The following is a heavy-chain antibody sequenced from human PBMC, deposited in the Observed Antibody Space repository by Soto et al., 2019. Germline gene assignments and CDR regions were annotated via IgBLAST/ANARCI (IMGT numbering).Heavy chain of an antibody. CDR3: ARDPYYDGSGDKGGFDP. J-gene: IGHJ5*02. CDR1: GGSLSSTHW. D-gene: IGHD3-10*01. CDR2: IYPTGST. Sequence: QVQLQESGPGLVKPSGTLSLTCAVSGGSLSSTHWWSWVRQPPRKGLEWIGDIYPTGSTNYNPSLKSRVTISVDKSNNQFSLNLSSVTAADTAVYYCARDPYYDGSGDKGGFDPWGQGTLVIVSS. V-gene: IGHV4-4*02.